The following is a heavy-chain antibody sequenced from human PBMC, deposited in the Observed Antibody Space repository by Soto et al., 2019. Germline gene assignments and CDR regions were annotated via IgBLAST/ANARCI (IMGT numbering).Heavy chain of an antibody. Sequence: LSRKCIVSGGSSGSGGYYWSWIRQHPGKGLEWIGYIYYSGITYYNPSLKSRVTISVDTSKNQFSLKLSSVTAADTAVYYCARSSQRGKWCFRPWGQGTLVPLSS. V-gene: IGHV4-31*03. J-gene: IGHJ5*02. CDR3: ARSSQRGKWCFRP. D-gene: IGHD2-8*01. CDR2: IYYSGIT. CDR1: GGSSGSGGYY.